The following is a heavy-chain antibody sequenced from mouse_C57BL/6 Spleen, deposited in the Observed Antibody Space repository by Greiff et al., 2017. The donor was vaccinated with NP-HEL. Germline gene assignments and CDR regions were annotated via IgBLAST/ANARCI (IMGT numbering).Heavy chain of an antibody. Sequence: QVQLQQPGAELVKPGASVKMSCKASGYTFTSYWITWVKQRPGQGLEWIGDIYPGSGSTNYNEKFKSKATLTVDTSSSTAYMQLSRLTSEDSAVYYCARERIYYGNAYWYFDVWGTGTTVTVSS. D-gene: IGHD2-1*01. V-gene: IGHV1-55*01. CDR1: GYTFTSYW. CDR3: ARERIYYGNAYWYFDV. CDR2: IYPGSGST. J-gene: IGHJ1*03.